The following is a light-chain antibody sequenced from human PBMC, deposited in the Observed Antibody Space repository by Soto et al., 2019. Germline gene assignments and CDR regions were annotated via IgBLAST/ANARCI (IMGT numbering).Light chain of an antibody. CDR2: LGS. J-gene: IGKJ1*01. V-gene: IGKV2-28*01. CDR3: MQALQTPRT. CDR1: QSLLHSNGYNY. Sequence: DIVMTQSPLSLPVTPGEPASISCRSSQSLLHSNGYNYLDWYLQKPGQSPQLLIYLGSNRASGVTDRFSGSGSCTDFTLKISSVEAEDVGVYYCMQALQTPRTFGQGTKVEIK.